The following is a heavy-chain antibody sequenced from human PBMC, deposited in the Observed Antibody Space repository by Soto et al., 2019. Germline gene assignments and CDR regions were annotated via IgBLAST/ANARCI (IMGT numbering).Heavy chain of an antibody. V-gene: IGHV1-46*01. CDR1: GYTFTSYY. CDR3: ASSKAAAGLFDY. Sequence: ASVKVSCKASGYTFTSYYMHWVRQAPGQGLEWMGIINPSGGSTSYAQKLQGRVTMTRDTSTSTVYMELSSLRSEDTAVYYCASSKAAAGLFDYWGQGTLVTVSS. J-gene: IGHJ4*02. CDR2: INPSGGST. D-gene: IGHD6-13*01.